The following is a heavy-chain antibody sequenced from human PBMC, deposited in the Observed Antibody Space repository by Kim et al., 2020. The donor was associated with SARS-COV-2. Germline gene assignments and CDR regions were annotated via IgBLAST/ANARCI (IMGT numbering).Heavy chain of an antibody. V-gene: IGHV3-21*01. CDR1: GFTFSSYS. CDR3: ARDLGGDGGFGY. Sequence: GGSLRLSCAASGFTFSSYSMNWVRQAPGKGLEWVSSISSSSSYIYYADSVKGRFTISRGNAKNSLYLQMNSLRAEDTAVYYCARDLGGDGGFGYWGQGTLVTVSS. CDR2: ISSSSSYI. D-gene: IGHD2-21*01. J-gene: IGHJ4*02.